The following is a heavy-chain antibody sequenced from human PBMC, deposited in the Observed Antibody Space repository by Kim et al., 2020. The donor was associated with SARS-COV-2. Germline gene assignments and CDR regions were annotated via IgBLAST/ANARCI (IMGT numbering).Heavy chain of an antibody. D-gene: IGHD6-6*01. J-gene: IGHJ6*02. V-gene: IGHV3-74*01. CDR2: VKSDGSST. CDR1: GFTFSSHW. CDR3: AKSRYSTSSLDV. Sequence: GGSLRLSCAASGFTFSSHWMHWVRQAPGKGLEWVSRVKSDGSSTNYADSVKGRFTISRDNAENTLYLEMNSLRVEDTSVYYCAKSRYSTSSLDVWGQGTTVTVSS.